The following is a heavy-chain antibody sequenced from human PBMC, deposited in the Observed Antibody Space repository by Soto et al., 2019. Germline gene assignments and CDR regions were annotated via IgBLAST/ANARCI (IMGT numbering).Heavy chain of an antibody. CDR1: GLTFSSYA. CDR3: AKRGSSSTFDY. J-gene: IGHJ4*02. D-gene: IGHD6-6*01. Sequence: GSLRLSCAASGLTFSSYAMSWVRQAPGKGLEWVSVISGSDDSTYYADSVKGRFTISRDNSKNTLYLQMNSLRAEDTAVYYCAKRGSSSTFDYWGQGTLVTVSS. V-gene: IGHV3-23*01. CDR2: ISGSDDST.